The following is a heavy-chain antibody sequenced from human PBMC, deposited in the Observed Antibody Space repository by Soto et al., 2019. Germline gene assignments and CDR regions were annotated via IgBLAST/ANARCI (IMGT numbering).Heavy chain of an antibody. V-gene: IGHV1-18*01. CDR2: ISAYNGNT. CDR3: ARSYGSGSYTTH. CDR1: GYTFTSYG. J-gene: IGHJ4*02. D-gene: IGHD3-10*01. Sequence: GASVKVSCKASGYTFTSYGISWVRQAPGQGLEWMGWISAYNGNTNYAQKLQGRVTMTTDTSTSTAYLQWGSLKASDTAMYYCARSYGSGSYTTHLGQGTLVTVSS.